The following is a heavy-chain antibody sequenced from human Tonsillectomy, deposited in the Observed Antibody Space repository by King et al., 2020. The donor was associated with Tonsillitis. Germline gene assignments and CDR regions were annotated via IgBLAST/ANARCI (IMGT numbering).Heavy chain of an antibody. Sequence: VQLVESGGGVVQPGRSLRLSCAASGFTFSNYAMHWVRQAPGKGLEWVAVISYNGSNKYYADSVKGRFTISRDNSKNTLYLQMSSLRAEDTAVYDCARDSSGWFGLGEFWGQGTLITVSS. CDR1: GFTFSNYA. V-gene: IGHV3-30-3*01. CDR3: ARDSSGWFGLGEF. J-gene: IGHJ4*02. D-gene: IGHD6-19*01. CDR2: ISYNGSNK.